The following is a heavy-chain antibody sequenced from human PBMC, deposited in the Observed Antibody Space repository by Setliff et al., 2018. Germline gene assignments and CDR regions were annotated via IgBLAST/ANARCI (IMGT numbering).Heavy chain of an antibody. V-gene: IGHV1-69*10. J-gene: IGHJ5*02. Sequence: SVKVSCKASGGIFSTLAITWVRQAPGQGLEWMGGTIPLLPLPNYAVKFQGRVTITADKSTSTAYMELSSLTSEDTAVYYCARGGGSYRAGNSRPTYWFDPWGQGTLVTVSS. CDR1: GGIFSTLA. CDR3: ARGGGSYRAGNSRPTYWFDP. CDR2: TIPLLPLP. D-gene: IGHD2-21*01.